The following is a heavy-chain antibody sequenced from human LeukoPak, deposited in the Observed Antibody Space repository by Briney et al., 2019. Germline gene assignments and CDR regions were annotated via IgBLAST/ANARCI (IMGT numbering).Heavy chain of an antibody. D-gene: IGHD5-12*01. V-gene: IGHV3-74*01. CDR3: AKDIRSGYDSY. CDR2: IRSDGSDT. CDR1: GFTFSDTW. Sequence: GGSLRLSCAASGFTFSDTWMHWVRQAPGKGLVWVSRIRSDGSDTRYAESVKGRFTISRDNSKNTLYLQMNSLRAEDTAVYYCAKDIRSGYDSYWGQGTLVTVSS. J-gene: IGHJ4*02.